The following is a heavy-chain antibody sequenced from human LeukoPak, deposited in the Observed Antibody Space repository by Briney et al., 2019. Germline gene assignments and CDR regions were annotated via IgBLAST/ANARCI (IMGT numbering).Heavy chain of an antibody. CDR2: INHSGST. CDR1: GGSFSGYY. J-gene: IGHJ6*02. CDR3: ARGRGRVVTENYYYYYGMDV. V-gene: IGHV4-34*01. D-gene: IGHD4-23*01. Sequence: PSETLSLTCAVYGGSFSGYYRSWIRQPPGKGLEWIGEINHSGSTNYNPSLKSRVTISVDTSKNQFSLKLSSVTAADTAVYYCARGRGRVVTENYYYYYGMDVWGQGTTVTVSS.